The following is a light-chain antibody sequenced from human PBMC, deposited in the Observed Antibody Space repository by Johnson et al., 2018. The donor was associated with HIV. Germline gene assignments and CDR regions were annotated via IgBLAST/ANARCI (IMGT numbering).Light chain of an antibody. V-gene: IGLV1-51*01. CDR2: DNN. CDR1: SSNIGNNY. J-gene: IGLJ1*01. Sequence: HSVLTQPPSVSAAPGQKVTISCSGSSSNIGNNYVSWYQQLPGTAPKLLIYDNNKRPSGIPDRFSGSKSGTSATLGITGLQTGDEADYYCGTWNSSLSGGPYVFGTGTKVTAL. CDR3: GTWNSSLSGGPYV.